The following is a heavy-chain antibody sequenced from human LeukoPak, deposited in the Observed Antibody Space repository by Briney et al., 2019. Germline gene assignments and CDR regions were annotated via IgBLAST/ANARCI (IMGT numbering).Heavy chain of an antibody. CDR3: AREGGDSMIQGVIAD. V-gene: IGHV3-53*01. Sequence: GGSLRLSCSASGFTFSSKYMSWVRQAPGKGLEWVSGIYAGGATAYADSVKGRFIISRDNSKNTLYLQMNSLRAEDTALYYCAREGGDSMIQGVIADWGQGTLVTVSS. J-gene: IGHJ4*02. CDR1: GFTFSSKY. D-gene: IGHD3-10*01. CDR2: IYAGGAT.